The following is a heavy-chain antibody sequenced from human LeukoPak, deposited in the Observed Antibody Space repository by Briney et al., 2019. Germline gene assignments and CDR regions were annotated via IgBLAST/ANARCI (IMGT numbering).Heavy chain of an antibody. CDR2: IFYSGDT. D-gene: IGHD2-2*01. Sequence: PSDTLSLTCTVSDASLTSHYWSWLRQPPGKTLVWIGYIFYSGDTTYSPSLESRVSISVDTSKNQFSLRLSSVTAADTAMYYCARVQSSASPFDYWGQGTVVTVSS. V-gene: IGHV4-59*11. CDR3: ARVQSSASPFDY. J-gene: IGHJ4*02. CDR1: DASLTSHY.